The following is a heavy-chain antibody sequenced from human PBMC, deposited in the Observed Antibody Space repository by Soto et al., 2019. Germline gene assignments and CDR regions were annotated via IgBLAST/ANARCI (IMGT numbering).Heavy chain of an antibody. CDR1: GFSLANYP. CDR3: AKGPHTNVGWPYYFES. V-gene: IGHV3-48*02. CDR2: SSPRGDTI. D-gene: IGHD6-19*01. Sequence: QPGGSLRLSCVASGFSLANYPMNWVRQTPGKGLEWISYSSPRGDTIYYADSVEGRFTISRDNARNSLSLHMSSLRDEDSALYYCAKGPHTNVGWPYYFESWGQGVPVTVYS. J-gene: IGHJ4*02.